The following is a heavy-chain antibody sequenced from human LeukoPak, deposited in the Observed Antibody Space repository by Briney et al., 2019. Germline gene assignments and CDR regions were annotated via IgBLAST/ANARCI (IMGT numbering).Heavy chain of an antibody. CDR1: GFTFSAHA. CDR2: ISYDGSNK. V-gene: IGHV3-30*18. Sequence: GGSLILSCAASGFTFSAHAMTWVRQAPGKGLEWVAVISYDGSNKYYADSVKGRFTISRDNSKNTLYLQMNSLRTEDTAIYYCAKEDVVVITIRYFQHWGQGTLVTVSS. J-gene: IGHJ1*01. D-gene: IGHD3-22*01. CDR3: AKEDVVVITIRYFQH.